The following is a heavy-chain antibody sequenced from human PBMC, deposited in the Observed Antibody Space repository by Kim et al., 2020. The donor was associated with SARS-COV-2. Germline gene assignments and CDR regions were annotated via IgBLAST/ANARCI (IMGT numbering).Heavy chain of an antibody. Sequence: GGSLRLSCAASGFTFSSYGMHWVRQAPGKGLEWVAVISYDGSNKYYADSVKGRFTISRDNSKNTLYLQMNSLRAEDTAVYYCAKDRAYGDYPYDAFDIWG. CDR3: AKDRAYGDYPYDAFDI. V-gene: IGHV3-30*18. D-gene: IGHD4-17*01. CDR2: ISYDGSNK. CDR1: GFTFSSYG. J-gene: IGHJ3*02.